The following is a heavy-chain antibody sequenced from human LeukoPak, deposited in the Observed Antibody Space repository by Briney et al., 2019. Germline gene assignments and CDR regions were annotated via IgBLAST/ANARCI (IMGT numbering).Heavy chain of an antibody. CDR2: IRGSGGST. CDR1: GLTFSSYA. D-gene: IGHD2-2*02. V-gene: IGHV3-23*01. J-gene: IGHJ4*02. CDR3: AKDIIVVVPAAISY. Sequence: GRTLRLSCAASGLTFSSYAMSWVRQAPGKGLEWVSAIRGSGGSTYYADSVKGRSTISRDNSKDTLYLQMNSLRAEDTAVYYCAKDIIVVVPAAISYWGQGTLVTVSS.